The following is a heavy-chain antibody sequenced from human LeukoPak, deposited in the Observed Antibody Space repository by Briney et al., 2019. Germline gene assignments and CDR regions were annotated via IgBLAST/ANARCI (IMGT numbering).Heavy chain of an antibody. Sequence: GGSLRLSCAASGFTFSSYWMHWVRQAPGKGLVWVSRINSDGSSTSYADSVKGRFTISRDNAKSTLYLQMNSLRAEDTAVYYCARDMIRGVVNNWGQGALVTVSS. J-gene: IGHJ4*02. CDR1: GFTFSSYW. CDR2: INSDGSST. D-gene: IGHD3-10*01. V-gene: IGHV3-74*01. CDR3: ARDMIRGVVNN.